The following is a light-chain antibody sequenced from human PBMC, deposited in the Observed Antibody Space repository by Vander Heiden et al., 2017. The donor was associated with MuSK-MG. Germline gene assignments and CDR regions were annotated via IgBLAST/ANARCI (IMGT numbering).Light chain of an antibody. Sequence: DIVLTQSPATLSLSPGERATFSCRASQSVSSYLAWYQQKPGQAPRLLIYDASSRATGIPARFSGSGSGTDFTLTISSLEPEDFAVYYCQQRGSWRFTFGAGTKVEIK. V-gene: IGKV3-11*01. CDR2: DAS. CDR3: QQRGSWRFT. CDR1: QSVSSY. J-gene: IGKJ3*01.